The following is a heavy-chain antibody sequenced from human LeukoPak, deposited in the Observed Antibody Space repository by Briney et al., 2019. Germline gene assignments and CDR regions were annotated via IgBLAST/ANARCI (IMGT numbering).Heavy chain of an antibody. V-gene: IGHV3-23*01. CDR1: GFAFRDYG. J-gene: IGHJ4*02. Sequence: GGSLRLSCSASGFAFRDYGMAWVRHAPGKGLDFVTAVDAKGDATFYADSVKGRFTVSRDNSKNTFFLQMNSLRTEDTAVYYCATEKGGGLPFDYWGQGTLITVSS. CDR3: ATEKGGGLPFDY. CDR2: VDAKGDAT. D-gene: IGHD1-26*01.